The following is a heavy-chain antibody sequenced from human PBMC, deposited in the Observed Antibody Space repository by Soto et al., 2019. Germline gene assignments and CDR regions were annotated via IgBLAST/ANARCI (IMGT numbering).Heavy chain of an antibody. CDR3: ARALWGVGVTGP. CDR1: GFTFSSYS. Sequence: EVQLVESGGGLVQPGGSLRLSCAASGFTFSSYSMNWVRQAPGKGLEWVSYISTSSSTIYYADSVKGRFTISRDNAKNSLYLKMNSLRAADTAVYYCARALWGVGVTGPWGPGTLVTVSS. CDR2: ISTSSSTI. V-gene: IGHV3-48*01. J-gene: IGHJ5*02. D-gene: IGHD3-16*01.